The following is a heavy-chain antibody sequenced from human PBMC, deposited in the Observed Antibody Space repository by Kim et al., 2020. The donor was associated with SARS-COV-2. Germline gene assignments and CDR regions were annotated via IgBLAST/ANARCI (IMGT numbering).Heavy chain of an antibody. J-gene: IGHJ4*02. CDR2: INTNTGNP. Sequence: ASVKVSCKASGYTFTSYAMNWVRQAPGQGLEWMGWINTNTGNPTYAQGFTGRFVFSLDTSVSTAYLQISSLKAEDTAVYYCARANGSSWYQDPLTFDYWGQGTLVTVSS. CDR1: GYTFTSYA. D-gene: IGHD6-13*01. CDR3: ARANGSSWYQDPLTFDY. V-gene: IGHV7-4-1*02.